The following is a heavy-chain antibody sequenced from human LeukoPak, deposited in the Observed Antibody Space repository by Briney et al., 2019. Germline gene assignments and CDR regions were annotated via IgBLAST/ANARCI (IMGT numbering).Heavy chain of an antibody. Sequence: PSETLSLTCTVSGGSISNYYWRWLRQPPGKGLEWIGYINYSGSANYNPSLKSRVTISVDTSKNQFSLILTSVSAADTAVYYCASTVMVRGALGWFDPWGQGTLVTVSS. CDR3: ASTVMVRGALGWFDP. V-gene: IGHV4-59*01. J-gene: IGHJ5*02. CDR1: GGSISNYY. D-gene: IGHD3-10*01. CDR2: INYSGSA.